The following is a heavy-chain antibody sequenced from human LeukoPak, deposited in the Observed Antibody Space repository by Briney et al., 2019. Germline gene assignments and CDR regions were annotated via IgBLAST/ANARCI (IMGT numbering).Heavy chain of an antibody. CDR3: VKAVGAKGDYYYYYGMDV. J-gene: IGHJ6*02. V-gene: IGHV3-64D*09. CDR1: GFTFSSYA. Sequence: GGSLRLSCAASGFTFSSYAMYWVRQAPGKGLEYVSAISSNGGSTYYADSVKGRFTISRDNSKNTLYLQMSSLRAEDTAVYYCVKAVGAKGDYYYYYGMDVWGQGTTVTVSS. CDR2: ISSNGGST. D-gene: IGHD1-26*01.